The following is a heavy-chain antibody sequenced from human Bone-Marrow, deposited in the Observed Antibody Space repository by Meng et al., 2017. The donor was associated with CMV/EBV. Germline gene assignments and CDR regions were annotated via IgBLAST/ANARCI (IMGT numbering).Heavy chain of an antibody. CDR1: GFTFSSYA. CDR3: ARDQLQQWLVQTPYGMDV. D-gene: IGHD6-19*01. Sequence: GESLKISCAASGFTFSSYAMYWVRQAPGKGLEWLTFISYDGDHKYYADSVKGRFTISRDNSQNTLYLQMDSLRAEDTAVYYCARDQLQQWLVQTPYGMDVWGQGTTVTVSS. V-gene: IGHV3-30-3*01. CDR2: ISYDGDHK. J-gene: IGHJ6*02.